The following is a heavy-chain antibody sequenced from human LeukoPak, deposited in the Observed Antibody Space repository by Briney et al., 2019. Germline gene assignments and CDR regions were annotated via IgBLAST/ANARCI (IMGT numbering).Heavy chain of an antibody. V-gene: IGHV4-34*01. J-gene: IGHJ2*01. CDR3: ARGILSVYYFDL. Sequence: SETLSLTCAVHGGSISGFYWSWFRQPPGKGLEWIGELHYAGATSYGPSLRGRVTISAGTSDSQFSLTVNSVTAADTAVYYCARGILSVYYFDLWGRGTLVTVSP. D-gene: IGHD2/OR15-2a*01. CDR2: LHYAGAT. CDR1: GGSISGFY.